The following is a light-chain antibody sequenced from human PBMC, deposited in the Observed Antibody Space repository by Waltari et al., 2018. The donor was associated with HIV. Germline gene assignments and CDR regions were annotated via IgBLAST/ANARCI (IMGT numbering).Light chain of an antibody. J-gene: IGKJ4*01. V-gene: IGKV3D-15*01. CDR1: QSVSTS. CDR2: DAS. CDR3: QQYKNWPLT. Sequence: EIVMTQSPGPLSVSPGEGASLSCRASQSVSTSLAWYQQKPGQTPTLIVYDASTRATGVPDRFSGCGSGTDFTLTISSLQSEDFAVYYCQQYKNWPLTFGGGTKVETK.